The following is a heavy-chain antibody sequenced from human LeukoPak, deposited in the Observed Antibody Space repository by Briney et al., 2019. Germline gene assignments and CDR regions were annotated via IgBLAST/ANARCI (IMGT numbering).Heavy chain of an antibody. J-gene: IGHJ4*02. Sequence: GGSLRLSCAASGFTFNSYKMNWVRQAPGKGLEWVSYISSSSNTIYYADSVKGRFTISRDNARNSLYLQMNSLRDEDTAVYYCARARRDGYNNYFDYWGQGTLVTVSS. CDR1: GFTFNSYK. D-gene: IGHD5-24*01. V-gene: IGHV3-48*02. CDR3: ARARRDGYNNYFDY. CDR2: ISSSSNTI.